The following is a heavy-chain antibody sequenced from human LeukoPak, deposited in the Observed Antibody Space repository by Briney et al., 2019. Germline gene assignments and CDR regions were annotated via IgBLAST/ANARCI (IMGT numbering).Heavy chain of an antibody. Sequence: SETLSLTCTVSGGSISSSSYSWGWIRQPPGKGLEWIGSIYYSGSTYYNPSLKSRVTISVDTSKNQFSLKLSSVTAADTAVYYCARTQSWRNWFDPWGQGTLVTVSS. J-gene: IGHJ5*02. D-gene: IGHD6-13*01. CDR3: ARTQSWRNWFDP. CDR1: GGSISSSSYS. CDR2: IYYSGST. V-gene: IGHV4-39*01.